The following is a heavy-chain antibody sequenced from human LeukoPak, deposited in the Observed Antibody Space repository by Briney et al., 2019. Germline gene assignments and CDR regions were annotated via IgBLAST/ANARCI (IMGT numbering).Heavy chain of an antibody. V-gene: IGHV3-23*01. Sequence: GSLGLSCAASGFTFSSYAMSWVRQAPGKGLEWVAAISGSGGSTYYADSVKGRFTISRDNSKNTLYLQMNSLRAEDTAVYYCAKGYSSSRARGAFDIWGQGTMVTVSS. CDR2: ISGSGGST. CDR3: AKGYSSSRARGAFDI. D-gene: IGHD6-13*01. CDR1: GFTFSSYA. J-gene: IGHJ3*02.